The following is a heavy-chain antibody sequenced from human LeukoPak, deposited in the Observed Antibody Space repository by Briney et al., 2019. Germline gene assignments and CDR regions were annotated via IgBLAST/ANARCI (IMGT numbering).Heavy chain of an antibody. V-gene: IGHV4-59*01. CDR3: ARGTTGRVFGVVISYYYYYMDV. CDR1: GGSISSYY. CDR2: IYHSGST. D-gene: IGHD3-3*01. Sequence: SETLSLTCTVSGGSISSYYWSWIRQPPGKGLEWIGYIYHSGSTDYNPSIKSRVTISVDTSKNQFSLKLSSVTAADTAVYYCARGTTGRVFGVVISYYYYYMDVWGKGTTVTVSS. J-gene: IGHJ6*03.